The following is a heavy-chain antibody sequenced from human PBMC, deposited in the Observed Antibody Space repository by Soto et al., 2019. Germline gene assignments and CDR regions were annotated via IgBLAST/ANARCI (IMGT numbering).Heavy chain of an antibody. CDR1: GFTFSSYG. V-gene: IGHV3-30*18. J-gene: IGHJ6*02. CDR2: ISYDGSNK. CDR3: AKDRAFLYGMDV. Sequence: QVQLVESGGGVVQPGRSLRLSCAASGFTFSSYGMHWVRQAPGKGLEWVALISYDGSNKYYADSVKGRFTISRDSSNNTLYLQMNSLRAEDTAVYYCAKDRAFLYGMDVWGQGTTVTVSS. D-gene: IGHD3-10*01.